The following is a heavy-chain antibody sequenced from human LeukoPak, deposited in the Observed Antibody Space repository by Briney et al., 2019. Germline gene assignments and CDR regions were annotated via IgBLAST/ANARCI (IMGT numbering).Heavy chain of an antibody. J-gene: IGHJ3*01. CDR1: GFTFSNYG. CDR2: ISYDGSNK. CDR3: ARGASGYETRDAFDV. D-gene: IGHD5-12*01. Sequence: PGRSLRLSCAASGFTFSNYGMHWVRQGPGKGLEWVAVISYDGSNKYYGGSVKGRSTISRDNSENTVYLQINSLRAEDTAIYYCARGASGYETRDAFDVWGQGTMVTVSS. V-gene: IGHV3-30*03.